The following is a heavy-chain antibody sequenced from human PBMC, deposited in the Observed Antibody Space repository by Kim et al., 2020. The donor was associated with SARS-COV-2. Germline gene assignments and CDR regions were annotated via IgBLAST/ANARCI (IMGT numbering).Heavy chain of an antibody. V-gene: IGHV3-74*01. D-gene: IGHD2-15*01. CDR3: ARGGGYCSGGSCYSDAVDI. CDR1: GFTFSSYW. CDR2: INSDGSST. Sequence: GGSLRLSCAASGFTFSSYWMHWVRQAPGKGLVWVSRINSDGSSTSYADSVKGRFTISRDNAKNTLYLQMNSLRAEDTAVYYCARGGGYCSGGSCYSDAVDIWGQGTMVTVSS. J-gene: IGHJ3*02.